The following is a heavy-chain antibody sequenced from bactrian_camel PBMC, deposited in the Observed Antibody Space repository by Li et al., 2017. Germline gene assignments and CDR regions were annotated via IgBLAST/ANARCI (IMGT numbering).Heavy chain of an antibody. CDR2: ISTDGRAT. J-gene: IGHJ4*01. CDR1: GFTFTPTW. D-gene: IGHD6*01. Sequence: QVQLVESGGGLVQPGGSLRLSCAASGFTFTPTWLHWVRQAPGKGLEWLSSISTDGRATWYGDSVKGRFTISRDNAKNTMYLQMNSLKSDDTALYYCATDLGGSWYWYKYWGQGTQVTVS. V-gene: IGHV3S6*01. CDR3: ATDLGGSWYWYKY.